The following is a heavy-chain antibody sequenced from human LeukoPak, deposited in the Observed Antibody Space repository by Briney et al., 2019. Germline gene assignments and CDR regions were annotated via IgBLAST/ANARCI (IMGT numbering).Heavy chain of an antibody. Sequence: ASVKVSCKASGYTFTGYYMHWVRQAPGQGLEWMGWINPNSGRTNYAQKFQGRVTMTRDTSISTAYMELSRLRSDDTAVYYCARGPLVVPAAISQNWFDPWGQGTLVTVSS. CDR1: GYTFTGYY. D-gene: IGHD2-2*02. CDR2: INPNSGRT. CDR3: ARGPLVVPAAISQNWFDP. J-gene: IGHJ5*02. V-gene: IGHV1-2*02.